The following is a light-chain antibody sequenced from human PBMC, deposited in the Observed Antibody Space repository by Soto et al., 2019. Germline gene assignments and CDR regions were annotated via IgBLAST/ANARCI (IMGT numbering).Light chain of an antibody. J-gene: IGKJ1*01. Sequence: EFVMTQSPATLSVSPGERATLSCRASQSVSSNLVWYQQKPGRAPRLLIYGASSRATGIPDRFSGSGSGTDFTLTISRLEPEDFAVYYCQQYNSSPWTFGQGTKVDIK. CDR1: QSVSSN. CDR3: QQYNSSPWT. V-gene: IGKV3-20*01. CDR2: GAS.